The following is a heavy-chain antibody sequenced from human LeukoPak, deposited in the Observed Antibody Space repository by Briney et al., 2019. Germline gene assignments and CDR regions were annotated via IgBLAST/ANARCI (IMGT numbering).Heavy chain of an antibody. V-gene: IGHV3-23*01. CDR3: AKGRLFTDDFDY. CDR1: GFTFSSYA. Sequence: GGSLTLSCAASGFTFSSYAMSWVGQAPGKGLEWVSAISGSGGSTYYADSVKGRFTISRDNSKNTLYLQMNSLRAEDTAVYYCAKGRLFTDDFDYWGQGTLVTVSS. CDR2: ISGSGGST. D-gene: IGHD6-25*01. J-gene: IGHJ4*02.